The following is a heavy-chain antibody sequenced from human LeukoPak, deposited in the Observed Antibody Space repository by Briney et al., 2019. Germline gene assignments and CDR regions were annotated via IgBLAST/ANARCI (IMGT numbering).Heavy chain of an antibody. Sequence: SETLSLTCTVSGGSMNNYYWSWIRQPAGKGLEWIGRIYTSGSTNYNPSLKSRVTMSIDTSKNQFSLELSSVTAADTAVYYCAREAAGYSSYFLNYYYYMDVWGKGTTVTVSS. V-gene: IGHV4-4*07. CDR2: IYTSGST. J-gene: IGHJ6*03. D-gene: IGHD6-6*01. CDR3: AREAAGYSSYFLNYYYYMDV. CDR1: GGSMNNYY.